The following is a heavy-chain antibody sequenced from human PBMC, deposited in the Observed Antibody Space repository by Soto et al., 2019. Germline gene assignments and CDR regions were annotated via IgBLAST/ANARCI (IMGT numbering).Heavy chain of an antibody. V-gene: IGHV4-4*02. Sequence: QVQLQESGPGLVKPSGTLSLTCAVFGGSISNSNWWTWVRQPPGKGLDWIGEIFHSGSTNYNSSLMGRVTISVDKANTQFSLKLSSVTAADTAVYYCAHRPIVGAAIWGQGTVVTVSS. D-gene: IGHD1-26*01. CDR3: AHRPIVGAAI. J-gene: IGHJ4*02. CDR2: IFHSGST. CDR1: GGSISNSNW.